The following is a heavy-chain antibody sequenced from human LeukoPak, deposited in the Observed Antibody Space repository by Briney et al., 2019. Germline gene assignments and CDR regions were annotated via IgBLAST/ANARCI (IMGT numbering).Heavy chain of an antibody. CDR2: ISYDGSNK. CDR1: GFTFSSYA. D-gene: IGHD6-19*01. V-gene: IGHV3-30-3*01. Sequence: GGSLRLSCAASGFTFSSYAMHWVRQAPGKGLEWVAVISYDGSNKYYADSVKGRFTISRDNSKNTLYLQMNSLRAEDTAVYYCARDKVENGWYFPQSGRFDYWGQGTLVTVSS. J-gene: IGHJ4*02. CDR3: ARDKVENGWYFPQSGRFDY.